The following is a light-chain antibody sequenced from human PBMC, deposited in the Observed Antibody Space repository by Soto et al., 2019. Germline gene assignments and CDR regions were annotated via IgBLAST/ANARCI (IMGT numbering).Light chain of an antibody. Sequence: EIVLTQSPATLSLSPGERVTLSCRASQSIDIYLAWYQQKPGQAPRLLIYDASNRATGIPARFSGSGSGTDFPLTISSLEPEDFAVYYCQQRSNWPPWTFGQGTKVEIK. CDR3: QQRSNWPPWT. CDR1: QSIDIY. V-gene: IGKV3-11*01. CDR2: DAS. J-gene: IGKJ1*01.